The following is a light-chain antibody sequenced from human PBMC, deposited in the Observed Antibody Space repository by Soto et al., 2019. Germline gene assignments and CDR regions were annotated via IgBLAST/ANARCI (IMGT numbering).Light chain of an antibody. CDR2: GAS. CDR1: QSVSNNY. CDR3: RHYVTSLTT. Sequence: EIVLTQSPGTLSLSPGERATLSCRARQSVSNNYLAWYQQKPGQAPRLLIYGASSRATGIPDRFIGSGSGTDFTLTISRLEPEDFAVYYCRHYVTSLTTFGQGTKVDIK. J-gene: IGKJ1*01. V-gene: IGKV3-20*01.